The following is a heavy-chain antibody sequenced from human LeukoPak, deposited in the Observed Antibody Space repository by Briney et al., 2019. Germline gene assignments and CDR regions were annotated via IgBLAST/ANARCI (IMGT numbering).Heavy chain of an antibody. Sequence: SETLSLTCAVYGGSFSGYYWSWIRQPPGKGLEWIGEINHSGSTNYNPSLKSRVTISVDTSKNQFSLKLSSVTAADTAVYYCARVSWRRCCFVYWGQGTLVTVSS. CDR1: GGSFSGYY. D-gene: IGHD6-13*01. V-gene: IGHV4-34*01. J-gene: IGHJ4*02. CDR2: INHSGST. CDR3: ARVSWRRCCFVY.